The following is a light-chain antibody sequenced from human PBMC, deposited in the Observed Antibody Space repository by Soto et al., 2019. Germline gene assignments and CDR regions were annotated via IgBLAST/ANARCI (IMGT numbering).Light chain of an antibody. CDR2: DAS. CDR1: QDINKY. Sequence: DIQMTQSPSSLSASVGDRVTIACQASQDINKYLNWYQQKPGKAPKLLIYDASNLETGVPSRFSGSGFGTDFTFTISSLQSEDIATYYCQQYDNLPITFGQGTDWRL. CDR3: QQYDNLPIT. J-gene: IGKJ5*01. V-gene: IGKV1-33*01.